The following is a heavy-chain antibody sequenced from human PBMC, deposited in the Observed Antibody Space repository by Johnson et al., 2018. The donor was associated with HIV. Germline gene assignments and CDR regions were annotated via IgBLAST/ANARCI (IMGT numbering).Heavy chain of an antibody. V-gene: IGHV3-30*18. D-gene: IGHD6-19*01. CDR3: AKDQGIAVAGAWDAIDI. CDR1: GFTFSSYG. CDR2: ISYDGSNK. Sequence: QVQLVESGGGVVQPGRSLRLSCAASGFTFSSYGMHWVRQAPGKGLEWVAVISYDGSNKYYADSVKGRFTISRDNSKNTLYLQMNSLRAEDTAVYYCAKDQGIAVAGAWDAIDIWGQGTMVTVSS. J-gene: IGHJ3*02.